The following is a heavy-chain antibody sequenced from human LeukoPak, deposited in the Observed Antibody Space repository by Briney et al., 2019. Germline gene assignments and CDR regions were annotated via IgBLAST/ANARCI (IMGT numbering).Heavy chain of an antibody. CDR2: TFYRSKWYN. CDR3: ARVARAAAGP. Sequence: SQTLSLTCAISGDSVSSNSAAWNWIRLSPSRGLEWLGRTFYRSKWYNDYAVSVKSRITINPDTSKNQFSLQLNSVTPEDTAVYYCARVARAAAGPWGQGTLVTVSS. V-gene: IGHV6-1*01. J-gene: IGHJ4*02. D-gene: IGHD6-13*01. CDR1: GDSVSSNSAA.